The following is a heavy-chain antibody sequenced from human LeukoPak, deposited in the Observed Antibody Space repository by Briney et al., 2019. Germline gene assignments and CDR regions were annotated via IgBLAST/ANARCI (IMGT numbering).Heavy chain of an antibody. D-gene: IGHD2-2*01. CDR2: IYYSGST. V-gene: IGHV4-59*01. Sequence: PSETLSLTCTVSGGSISSYYWSWIRQPPGKGLEWIGYIYYSGSTNYNPSLKSRVTISVDTSKNQFSLKLSSVTAADTAVYYCARHAGDIVVVPAARNWFDPWGQGTLVTVSS. CDR1: GGSISSYY. J-gene: IGHJ5*02. CDR3: ARHAGDIVVVPAARNWFDP.